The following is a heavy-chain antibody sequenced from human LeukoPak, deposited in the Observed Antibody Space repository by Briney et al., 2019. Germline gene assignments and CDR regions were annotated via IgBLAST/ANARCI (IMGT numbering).Heavy chain of an antibody. V-gene: IGHV3-30*02. CDR1: GFTFSSYG. Sequence: GGSLRLSCAASGFTFSSYGMHWVRQAPGKGLEWVAFIRYDGSNKYYADSVKGRFTISRDNSKNTLYLQMNSLRAEDTAVYYCARELGYCSGGSCYPPPLYWGQGTLVTVSS. CDR3: ARELGYCSGGSCYPPPLY. CDR2: IRYDGSNK. D-gene: IGHD2-15*01. J-gene: IGHJ4*02.